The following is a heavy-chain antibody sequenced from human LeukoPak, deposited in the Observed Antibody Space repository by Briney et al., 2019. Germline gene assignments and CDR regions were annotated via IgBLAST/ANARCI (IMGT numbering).Heavy chain of an antibody. Sequence: GGSLRLSCAASGFTFSRYWMNWVRQAPGKGLEWVSYISGSGSTIYYADSVKGRFTISRDNAKNSLYLQMNSLRAEDTAVYYCASDARGDTIDYWGQGTLVAVSS. CDR1: GFTFSRYW. D-gene: IGHD3-10*01. J-gene: IGHJ4*02. V-gene: IGHV3-48*03. CDR2: ISGSGSTI. CDR3: ASDARGDTIDY.